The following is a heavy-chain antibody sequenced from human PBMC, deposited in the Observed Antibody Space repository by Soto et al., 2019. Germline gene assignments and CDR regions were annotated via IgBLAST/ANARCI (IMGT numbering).Heavy chain of an antibody. Sequence: GGSLRLSFAASWFTFSGSAMHWVRQASGKGLEWVGRIRSKANSYATAYAASVKGRFTISRDDSKNTAYLQMNSLKTEDTAVYYCTRRGLTTAAAFDIWGQGTMVTVSS. CDR1: WFTFSGSA. V-gene: IGHV3-73*01. D-gene: IGHD4-17*01. CDR2: IRSKANSYAT. J-gene: IGHJ3*02. CDR3: TRRGLTTAAAFDI.